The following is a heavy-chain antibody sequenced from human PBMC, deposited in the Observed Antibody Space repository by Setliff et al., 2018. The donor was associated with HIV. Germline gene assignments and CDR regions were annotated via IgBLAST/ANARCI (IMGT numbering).Heavy chain of an antibody. J-gene: IGHJ5*02. CDR3: ARASMVRGVIITSHWFDP. CDR1: GFTFSSYA. Sequence: LRLSCAASGFTFSSYAMSWVRQSPGKGLEWVSSISGSGANTYYADSVKGRFTISRDNSKNTLYLQMNSLRAEDTAVYYCARASMVRGVIITSHWFDPWGQGTLVTVSS. CDR2: ISGSGANT. D-gene: IGHD3-10*01. V-gene: IGHV3-23*01.